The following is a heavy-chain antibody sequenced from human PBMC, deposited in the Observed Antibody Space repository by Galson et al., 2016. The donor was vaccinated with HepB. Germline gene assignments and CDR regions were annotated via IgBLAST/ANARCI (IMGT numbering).Heavy chain of an antibody. V-gene: IGHV3-30*04. Sequence: SLRLSCAASGFVFSSYAMHWVRQAPGKGLEWVAVISYDGSDKYYADSVKGRFTISRDKSKNTLYLQMNSLRAEDTAVYFCARDSSLGYYYDSSGYYPPDYWGQGTLVTVSS. J-gene: IGHJ4*02. CDR3: ARDSSLGYYYDSSGYYPPDY. CDR1: GFVFSSYA. D-gene: IGHD3-22*01. CDR2: ISYDGSDK.